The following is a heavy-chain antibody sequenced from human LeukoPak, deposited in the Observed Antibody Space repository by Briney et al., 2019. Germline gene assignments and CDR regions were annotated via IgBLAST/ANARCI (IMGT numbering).Heavy chain of an antibody. V-gene: IGHV3-33*06. CDR1: GFTFSSYG. CDR3: AKIPLDSGDLDY. J-gene: IGHJ4*02. Sequence: GGSLRLSCAASGFTFSSYGMHWVRQAPGKGLEWVAVIWYDGSNKYYADSVKGRFTISRDNSKNTLYLQMNSLRAEDTAVYYCAKIPLDSGDLDYWGQGTLVTVSS. CDR2: IWYDGSNK. D-gene: IGHD4-17*01.